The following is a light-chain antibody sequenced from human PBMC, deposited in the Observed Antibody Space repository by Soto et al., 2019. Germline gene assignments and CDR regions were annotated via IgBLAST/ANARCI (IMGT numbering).Light chain of an antibody. CDR1: QSISSW. J-gene: IGKJ3*01. Sequence: DIQMTQSPSTLSASVGDRVTITCRASQSISSWLAWYQQKPGKAPKLLIYKAPSLESGVPSRFSGSGAGTEFTLTISSLQPDDFATYYCQQSFTCGPGTKVDIK. CDR3: QQSFT. V-gene: IGKV1-5*03. CDR2: KAP.